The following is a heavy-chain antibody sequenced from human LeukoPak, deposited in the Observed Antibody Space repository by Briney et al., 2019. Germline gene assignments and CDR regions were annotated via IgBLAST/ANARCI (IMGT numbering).Heavy chain of an antibody. D-gene: IGHD2-15*01. CDR1: GSIFTNYW. CDR2: IFPCDSDT. J-gene: IGHJ4*02. Sequence: GAPLQISCECSGSIFTNYWIGGGRQVAGKGEERMGIIFPCDSDTRYSPSFQGQVFFSADKSISTTYLQWSSLKASDTAMYYCARLPGYCTGGSCYFDYWGQGTLVTVSS. CDR3: ARLPGYCTGGSCYFDY. V-gene: IGHV5-51*01.